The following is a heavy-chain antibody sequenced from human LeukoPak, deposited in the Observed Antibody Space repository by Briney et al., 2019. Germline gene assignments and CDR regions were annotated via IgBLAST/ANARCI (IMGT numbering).Heavy chain of an antibody. CDR2: INTVSSYI. CDR3: TRLRRNTDSSGFFYYYDY. V-gene: IGHV3-21*06. Sequence: GGSLRLSCAASGFSFSSYSFNWVRQAPGKGLEWVSSINTVSSYIYYADSLKGRFTISRDNAKNSVYLQMDSLRAEDSAVYYCTRLRRNTDSSGFFYYYDYWGQGTLVTVSS. D-gene: IGHD3-22*01. CDR1: GFSFSSYS. J-gene: IGHJ4*02.